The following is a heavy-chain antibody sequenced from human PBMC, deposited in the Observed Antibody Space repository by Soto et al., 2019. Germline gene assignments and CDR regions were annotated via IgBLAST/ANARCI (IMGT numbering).Heavy chain of an antibody. CDR2: IWYDGSNK. V-gene: IGHV3-33*03. Sequence: QVQLEESGGGVVQPGRSLRLSCAASGFTFRSDLMHWVRQAPGKGLEWVAYIWYDGSNKLYADSVKGRFTVSRDNSKNTLYLHMNSLRDDDTAVYYCARGRWLQPFDYWGQGTLVTVSS. D-gene: IGHD3-16*01. CDR1: GFTFRSDL. J-gene: IGHJ4*02. CDR3: ARGRWLQPFDY.